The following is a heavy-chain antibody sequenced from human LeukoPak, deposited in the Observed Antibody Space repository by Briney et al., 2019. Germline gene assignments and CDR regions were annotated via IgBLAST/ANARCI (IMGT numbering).Heavy chain of an antibody. CDR1: GFTFSSYW. CDR2: IKQDGSEK. D-gene: IGHD3-10*01. J-gene: IGHJ5*02. V-gene: IGHV3-7*01. CDR3: ARGGRITMVRGVILDTEWFDP. Sequence: GGSLILSCAASGFTFSSYWMSWVRQAPGKGLEWVANIKQDGSEKYYVDSVKGRFTISRDNAKNSLYLQMNSLRAEDTAVYYCARGGRITMVRGVILDTEWFDPWGQGTLVTVSS.